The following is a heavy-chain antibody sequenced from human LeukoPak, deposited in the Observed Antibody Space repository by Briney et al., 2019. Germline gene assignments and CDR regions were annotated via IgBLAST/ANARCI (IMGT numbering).Heavy chain of an antibody. V-gene: IGHV1-18*01. CDR3: ARVSSSWSYKYYFDY. Sequence: ASVEVYCKASGYTFTSYGISWVRQAPGQGLEWMAWISAYNGNTNYAQKLQGRVTMTTDTSTSTAYMELRSLRSDDTAVYYCARVSSSWSYKYYFDYWGQGTLVTVSS. J-gene: IGHJ4*02. CDR2: ISAYNGNT. CDR1: GYTFTSYG. D-gene: IGHD6-13*01.